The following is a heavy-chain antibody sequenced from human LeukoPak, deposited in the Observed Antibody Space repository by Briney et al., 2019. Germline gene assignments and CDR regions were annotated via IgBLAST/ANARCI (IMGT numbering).Heavy chain of an antibody. J-gene: IGHJ3*02. Sequence: SVKVSCKASGGTFSSYAISWVRQAPGQGLEWMGGITPIFGTANYAQKFQGRVTITTDESTSTAYMELSSLRSEDTAVYYCARVVRGPDAFDIWGQGTMVTLSS. V-gene: IGHV1-69*05. D-gene: IGHD3-10*02. CDR1: GGTFSSYA. CDR2: ITPIFGTA. CDR3: ARVVRGPDAFDI.